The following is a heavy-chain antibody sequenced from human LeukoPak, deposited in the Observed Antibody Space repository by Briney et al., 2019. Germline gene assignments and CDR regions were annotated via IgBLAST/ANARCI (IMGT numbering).Heavy chain of an antibody. CDR3: ARGKIYDSSGYYSLGFDP. D-gene: IGHD3-22*01. Sequence: ASVKVSCKASGYTFTSYGISWVRQAPGQGLEWMGWISAYNGNTNYAQKFQGRVTMTTDTFTSTAYMELRSLRSDDTAVYYCARGKIYDSSGYYSLGFDPWGQGTLVTVSS. J-gene: IGHJ5*02. CDR1: GYTFTSYG. CDR2: ISAYNGNT. V-gene: IGHV1-18*01.